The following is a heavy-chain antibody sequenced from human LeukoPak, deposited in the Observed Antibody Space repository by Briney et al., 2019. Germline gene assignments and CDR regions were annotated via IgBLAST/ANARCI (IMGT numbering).Heavy chain of an antibody. CDR2: IYYTGST. V-gene: IGHV4-59*01. D-gene: IGHD4-17*01. J-gene: IGHJ5*02. CDR3: ARRDGDYSTWFDP. CDR1: GGSISSYY. Sequence: SETLSLTCTVSGGSISSYYWSWVRQPPGKGLEWIGYIYYTGSTNYNPSLKSRVSISLDTSKNQFSLKLNSMTAADTAVYYCARRDGDYSTWFDPWGQGTLVTVS.